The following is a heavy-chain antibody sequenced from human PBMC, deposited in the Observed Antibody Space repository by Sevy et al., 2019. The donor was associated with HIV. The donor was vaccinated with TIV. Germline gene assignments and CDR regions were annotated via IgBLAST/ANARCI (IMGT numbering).Heavy chain of an antibody. CDR2: INSDGSST. CDR1: GFSFSSYW. J-gene: IGHJ6*02. D-gene: IGHD3-9*01. V-gene: IGHV3-74*01. CDR3: ARDHPLYYDILTGYSYYGMDV. Sequence: GGSLRLSCAASGFSFSSYWMHWVGQAPGKGLVWVSRINSDGSSTSYADSVKGRFTISRDNAKNTLYLQMNSLRAEDTAVYYCARDHPLYYDILTGYSYYGMDVWGQGTTVTVSS.